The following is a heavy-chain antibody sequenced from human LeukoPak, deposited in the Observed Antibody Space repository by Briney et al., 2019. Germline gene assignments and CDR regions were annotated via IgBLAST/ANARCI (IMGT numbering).Heavy chain of an antibody. D-gene: IGHD1-26*01. CDR2: ISGSGGST. CDR3: ANSGGSSHYYYYGMDV. CDR1: GFTFSSYA. V-gene: IGHV3-23*01. J-gene: IGHJ6*02. Sequence: GRSLRLSCAASGFTFSSYAMSWVRQAPGKGLEWVSAISGSGGSTYYADSVKGRFTISRDNSKNTLYLQMNSLRAEDTAVYYCANSGGSSHYYYYGMDVGGQGTTVTVSS.